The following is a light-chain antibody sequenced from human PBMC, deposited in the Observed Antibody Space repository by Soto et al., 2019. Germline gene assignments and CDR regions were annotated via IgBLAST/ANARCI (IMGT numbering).Light chain of an antibody. CDR1: QSISSY. Sequence: DIQMTQSPSSLSASVGDRVTITCRASQSISSYLNWYQQKPGKAPKLLIYAASSLQSGVPSRFSGSGSGTDFTLTISSLQPEDFANYYCQQSYSTLWGFGQGTKVEIK. CDR2: AAS. J-gene: IGKJ1*01. V-gene: IGKV1-39*01. CDR3: QQSYSTLWG.